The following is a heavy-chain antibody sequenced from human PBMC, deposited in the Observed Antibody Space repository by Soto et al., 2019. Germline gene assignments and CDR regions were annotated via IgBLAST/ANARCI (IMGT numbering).Heavy chain of an antibody. CDR2: FIGSGGST. V-gene: IGHV3-23*01. J-gene: IGHJ4*02. Sequence: EVQLLESGGGLVQPGGSLRLSCAASGFTFSSYAMTWVRQAPGKGLEWVSSFIGSGGSTYYADSVKGRFTISRENSKNTLYLQMISLRSEDTAVYYCAKGISSWPYYYDYWGQGTLVTVSS. D-gene: IGHD6-13*01. CDR3: AKGISSWPYYYDY. CDR1: GFTFSSYA.